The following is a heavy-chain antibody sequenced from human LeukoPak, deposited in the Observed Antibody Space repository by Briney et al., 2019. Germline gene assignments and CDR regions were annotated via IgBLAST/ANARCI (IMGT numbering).Heavy chain of an antibody. Sequence: GGSLRLSCAASGFTFSSYGMHWVRQAPGKGLEGVAFIRNDGSNKYYADSVRGRFTISRDNSNNTLYLQMNSLRAEDTAVYYCTSVSRVATITDYWGQGTLVTVSS. CDR2: IRNDGSNK. CDR3: TSVSRVATITDY. D-gene: IGHD5-24*01. J-gene: IGHJ4*02. V-gene: IGHV3-30*02. CDR1: GFTFSSYG.